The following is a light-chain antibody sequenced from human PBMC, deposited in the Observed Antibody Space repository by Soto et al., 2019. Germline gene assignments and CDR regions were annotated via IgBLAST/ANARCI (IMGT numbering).Light chain of an antibody. V-gene: IGKV1-39*01. CDR3: QQSYSTPRT. Sequence: DIHMTQSPSTLSASVGYRVTITCRASQNIRSRLAWFQQKPGKAPKLLIYAASSLQSGVPSRFSGSGSGTDFNLTISSLQPEDFATYYCQQSYSTPRTFGQGTKVDIK. CDR1: QNIRSR. CDR2: AAS. J-gene: IGKJ1*01.